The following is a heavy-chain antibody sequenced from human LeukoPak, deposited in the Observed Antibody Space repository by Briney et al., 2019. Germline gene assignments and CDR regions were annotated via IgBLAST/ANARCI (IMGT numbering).Heavy chain of an antibody. J-gene: IGHJ4*02. CDR2: IKQDGSEK. CDR3: AREGYYYDSSGYYFDY. CDR1: GFTFSSYW. Sequence: GGSLRLSCAASGFTFSSYWMSWVRQAPGKGLEWVANIKQDGSEKYYVDSVKGRFTISRDNAKNSLYLQMNSLRAEDTAVCYCAREGYYYDSSGYYFDYWGQGTLVTVSS. D-gene: IGHD3-22*01. V-gene: IGHV3-7*01.